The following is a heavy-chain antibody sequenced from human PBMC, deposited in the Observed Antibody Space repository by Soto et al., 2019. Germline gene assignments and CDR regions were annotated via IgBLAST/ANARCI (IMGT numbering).Heavy chain of an antibody. CDR1: ADTFNSYS. D-gene: IGHD4-17*01. Sequence: QVQLVQSGAEVKKPGSSVKVSCKASADTFNSYSLSWLRQAPGQRLGWMGGITPVFGTADYAQSFEDRLTKTADDSTSTVYMELSSLRSDDTAVYYCARSLEGTTVTNWFDPWGQGALVTVSS. V-gene: IGHV1-69*01. J-gene: IGHJ5*02. CDR2: ITPVFGTA. CDR3: ARSLEGTTVTNWFDP.